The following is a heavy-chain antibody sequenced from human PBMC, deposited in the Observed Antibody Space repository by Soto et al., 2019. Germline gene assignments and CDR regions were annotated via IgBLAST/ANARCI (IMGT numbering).Heavy chain of an antibody. Sequence: EVQLVESGGGLVQPGRSLRLSCAASGFTFDDYPMHWVRQAPGKGLEWVSGISWNSGSIGYADSVKGRFTISRDNARNSVYLQMTRLRAEDTALYYWAKDKISYGSGIYYHPYYYYMDVWGKGTTVTVSS. J-gene: IGHJ6*03. D-gene: IGHD3-10*01. CDR2: ISWNSGSI. V-gene: IGHV3-9*01. CDR1: GFTFDDYP. CDR3: AKDKISYGSGIYYHPYYYYMDV.